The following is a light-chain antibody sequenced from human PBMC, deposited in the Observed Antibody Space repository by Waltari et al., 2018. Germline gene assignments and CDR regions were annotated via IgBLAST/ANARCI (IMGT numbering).Light chain of an antibody. CDR3: CSYAGSYTLV. J-gene: IGLJ2*01. V-gene: IGLV2-11*01. CDR1: SSDVGGYDY. Sequence: QSALTQPRSVSGSPGQSVTISCPRTSSDVGGYDYVSWYQHQSGTAPKLMIYDVNNRPSGVPYRFSGSKSGNTASLTISGLQAEDEADYYCCSYAGSYTLVFGGGTKVTVL. CDR2: DVN.